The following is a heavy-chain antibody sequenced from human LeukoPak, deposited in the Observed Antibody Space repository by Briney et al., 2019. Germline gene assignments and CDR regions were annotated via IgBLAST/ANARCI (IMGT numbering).Heavy chain of an antibody. D-gene: IGHD6-6*01. CDR2: IYYSGST. CDR3: ARESRVYYFDY. V-gene: IGHV4-31*03. CDR1: GGSISSGGYY. J-gene: IGHJ4*02. Sequence: SETLSLTCTVSGGSISSGGYYWSWIRQHPGKGLEWIGYIYYSGSTYYSPALKSRVTISVDTSKNQFSLKLSSVTAADTAVYYCARESRVYYFDYWGQGTLVTVSS.